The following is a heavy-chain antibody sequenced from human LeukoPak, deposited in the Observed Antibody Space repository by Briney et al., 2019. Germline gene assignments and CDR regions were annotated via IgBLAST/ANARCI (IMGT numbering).Heavy chain of an antibody. CDR3: AKVNSGYHYYYYGMDV. CDR2: ISYDGSNK. V-gene: IGHV3-30*18. Sequence: PGGSLRLSCAASGFTFSSYGMHWVRQAPGKGLEWVAVISYDGSNKYYADSVKGRFTISRDNSKNTLYLQMNSLRAEDTAVYYCAKVNSGYHYYYYGMDVWGQGTTVTVSS. J-gene: IGHJ6*02. D-gene: IGHD3-22*01. CDR1: GFTFSSYG.